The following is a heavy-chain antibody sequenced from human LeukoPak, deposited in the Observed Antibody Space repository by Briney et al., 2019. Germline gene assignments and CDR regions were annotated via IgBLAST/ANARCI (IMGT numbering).Heavy chain of an antibody. CDR1: GYTFTSYV. CDR3: AREDTALGY. J-gene: IGHJ4*02. V-gene: IGHV1-18*01. D-gene: IGHD5-18*01. Sequence: ASVKVSCTASGYTFTSYVINWVRQAPGQGLEWMGWISGHNGNTNYAQKLQGRVTMTTDTSTSTAYMELRSLRPDDTAVYYCAREDTALGYWGQGTLVTVSS. CDR2: ISGHNGNT.